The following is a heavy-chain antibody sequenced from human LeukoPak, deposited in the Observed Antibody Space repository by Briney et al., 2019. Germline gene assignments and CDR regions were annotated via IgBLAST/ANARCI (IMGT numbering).Heavy chain of an antibody. Sequence: GGSLRLSCTTSKFNFNNYGLTWVRQAPGKGLEWVSSISGNGGSTQYAASVQGRFTISRDNSKNTLYLQMNSLRAEDTAVYYCAKDPNGDYIGTFDIWGQGTMDTVSS. J-gene: IGHJ3*02. V-gene: IGHV3-23*01. CDR3: AKDPNGDYIGTFDI. CDR1: KFNFNNYG. CDR2: ISGNGGST. D-gene: IGHD4-17*01.